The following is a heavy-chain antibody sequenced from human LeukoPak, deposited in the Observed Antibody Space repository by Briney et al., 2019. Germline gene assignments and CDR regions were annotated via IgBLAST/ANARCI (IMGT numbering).Heavy chain of an antibody. J-gene: IGHJ4*02. CDR1: GYTFTSYG. D-gene: IGHD3-16*02. V-gene: IGHV1-18*01. CDR2: ISAYNGNT. Sequence: ASVKVSCKASGYTFTSYGISWVRQAPGQGLEWMGWISAYNGNTNYAQKLQGRVTMTTDTSTSTAYMELRSLRPDDTAVYYCARLRLLRLGELSSDFDYWGQGTLVTVSS. CDR3: ARLRLLRLGELSSDFDY.